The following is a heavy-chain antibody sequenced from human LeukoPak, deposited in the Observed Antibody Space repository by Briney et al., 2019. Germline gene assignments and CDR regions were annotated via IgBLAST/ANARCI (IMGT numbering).Heavy chain of an antibody. CDR2: IRGSGRSE. V-gene: IGHV3-23*01. J-gene: IGHJ4*02. D-gene: IGHD6-25*01. CDR3: AKEIGAAVYFDY. Sequence: GGSLRLSCAGSGFTSSSYAMSWVREAPGKGLEWVSGIRGSGRSEKYPDSVKGRFTISRDNPKNTMALQMNSLTVEDTAIYYCAKEIGAAVYFDYWGQGVQVTVSS. CDR1: GFTSSSYA.